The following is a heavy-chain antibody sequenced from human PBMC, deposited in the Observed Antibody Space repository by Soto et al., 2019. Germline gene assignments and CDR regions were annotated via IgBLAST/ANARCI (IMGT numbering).Heavy chain of an antibody. D-gene: IGHD3-16*02. J-gene: IGHJ6*02. CDR2: INPSGGST. Sequence: SVKVSCKASGYTFTSYYMHWVRQAPGQGLEWMGIINPSGGSTSYAQKFQGRVTMTRDTSTSTVYMELSSLRSEDTAVYYCARDGLYYDYVWGSYRYYYYGMDVWGQGTTVTVSS. CDR1: GYTFTSYY. CDR3: ARDGLYYDYVWGSYRYYYYGMDV. V-gene: IGHV1-46*01.